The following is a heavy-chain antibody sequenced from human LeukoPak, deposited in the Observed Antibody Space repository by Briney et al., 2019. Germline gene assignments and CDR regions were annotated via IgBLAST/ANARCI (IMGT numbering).Heavy chain of an antibody. CDR2: INPSGGST. D-gene: IGHD6-13*01. CDR3: ARDSGSSWELSWFDP. CDR1: GYTFTSYY. V-gene: IGHV1-46*01. J-gene: IGHJ5*02. Sequence: ASVKVSCKASGYTFTSYYMHWVRQAPGQGLEWMGIINPSGGSTSYAQKFQGRVTMTRDMSTSTVYMELSSLRSEDTAVYYCARDSGSSWELSWFDPWGQGTLVTVSS.